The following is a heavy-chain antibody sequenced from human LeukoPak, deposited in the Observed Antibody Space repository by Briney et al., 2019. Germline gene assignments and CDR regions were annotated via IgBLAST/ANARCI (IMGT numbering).Heavy chain of an antibody. D-gene: IGHD2-8*01. V-gene: IGHV3-21*06. CDR2: VSNSGDYI. CDR3: ARALIGYYFDY. Sequence: GGSLRLSCAASGFSFSSYRMNWVRQAPGKRLEWASSVSNSGDYIHYADPVKGRFTISRDNSKNSLYLQMNSLRAEDTAVYYCARALIGYYFDYWGQGTLVTVSS. CDR1: GFSFSSYR. J-gene: IGHJ4*02.